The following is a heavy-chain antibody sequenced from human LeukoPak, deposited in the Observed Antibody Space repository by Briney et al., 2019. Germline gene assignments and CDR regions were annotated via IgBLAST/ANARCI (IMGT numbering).Heavy chain of an antibody. CDR3: ARSWELLLYFDY. Sequence: GGSLRLSCAASGFTFSSYAMHWVRQAPGKGLEWVAVISYDGSNKYYADSVKGRFTISRDNSKNTLYLQMNSLRAEDTAVYYCARSWELLLYFDYWGQGTLVTVSS. J-gene: IGHJ4*02. D-gene: IGHD1-26*01. CDR1: GFTFSSYA. V-gene: IGHV3-30*01. CDR2: ISYDGSNK.